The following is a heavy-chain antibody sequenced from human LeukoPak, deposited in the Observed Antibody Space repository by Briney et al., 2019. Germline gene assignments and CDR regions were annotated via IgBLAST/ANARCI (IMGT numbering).Heavy chain of an antibody. CDR3: ARSIPLWKALRRDWFDP. Sequence: ASVKVSCKASGYTFTSYDINWVRQATGQGLEWMGWMNPNSGHTGYTQKFQGRITFSRNTSISTAYMELSSLRSEDTAVYFCARSIPLWKALRRDWFDPWGQGTQVTVSS. V-gene: IGHV1-8*01. D-gene: IGHD3-10*01. CDR2: MNPNSGHT. J-gene: IGHJ5*02. CDR1: GYTFTSYD.